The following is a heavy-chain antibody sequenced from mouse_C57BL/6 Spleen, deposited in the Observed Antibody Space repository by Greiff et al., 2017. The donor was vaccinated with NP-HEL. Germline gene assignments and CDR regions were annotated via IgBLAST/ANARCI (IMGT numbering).Heavy chain of an antibody. CDR3: ARRGDDLDY. Sequence: EVKLVESGPELVKPGASVKISCKASGYSFTGYYMHWVKQSSEKSLEWIGEINPSTGGTSYNQKFKGKATLTVDKSSSTAYMQLKSLTSEDSAVYYCARRGDDLDYWGQGTTLTVSS. V-gene: IGHV1-43*01. CDR2: INPSTGGT. CDR1: GYSFTGYY. J-gene: IGHJ2*01. D-gene: IGHD2-3*01.